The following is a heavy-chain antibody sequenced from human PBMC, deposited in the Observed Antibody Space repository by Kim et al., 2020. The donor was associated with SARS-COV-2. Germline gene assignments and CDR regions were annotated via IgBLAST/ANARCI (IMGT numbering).Heavy chain of an antibody. CDR2: T. J-gene: IGHJ4*02. D-gene: IGHD3-9*01. CDR3: ARRAMTGYYDY. Sequence: TNYNPSLKSRVTIPVDTSKNQFSLKLSSVTAADTAVYYCARRAMTGYYDYWGQGTLVTVSS. V-gene: IGHV4-61*07.